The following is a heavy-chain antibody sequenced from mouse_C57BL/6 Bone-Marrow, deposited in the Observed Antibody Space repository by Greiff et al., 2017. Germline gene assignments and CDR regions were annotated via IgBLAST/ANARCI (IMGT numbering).Heavy chain of an antibody. CDR3: ARGDWDVGY. Sequence: VQLQQSGPELVKPGASVKISCKASGYTFTDYYMNWVKQSQGKSLEWLGDINPNNGGTSYNQKFKGKATLTVDKSSSTAYMELRSLTSEDSAVYYCARGDWDVGYWGQGTTLTVSS. D-gene: IGHD4-1*01. J-gene: IGHJ2*01. CDR1: GYTFTDYY. CDR2: INPNNGGT. V-gene: IGHV1-26*01.